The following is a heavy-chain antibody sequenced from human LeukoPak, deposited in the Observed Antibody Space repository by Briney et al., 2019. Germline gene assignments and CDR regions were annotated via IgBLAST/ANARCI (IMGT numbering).Heavy chain of an antibody. CDR3: ARGRGLYSSSSYWFDP. J-gene: IGHJ5*02. Sequence: SETLSLTCTVSGGSISSGGYYWSWIRQHPGKGLEWIGYIYYSGSTYYNPSLKSRVTTSVDTSKNQFSLKLSSVTAADTAVYYCARGRGLYSSSSYWFDPWGQGTLVTVSS. CDR2: IYYSGST. CDR1: GGSISSGGYY. V-gene: IGHV4-31*03. D-gene: IGHD6-6*01.